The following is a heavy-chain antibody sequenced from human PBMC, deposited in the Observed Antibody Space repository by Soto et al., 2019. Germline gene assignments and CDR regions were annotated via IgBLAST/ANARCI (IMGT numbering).Heavy chain of an antibody. CDR3: ARVGYDFWSGDYYGMDV. V-gene: IGHV4-30-4*01. CDR2: IYYSGST. D-gene: IGHD3-3*01. CDR1: GGSISSGDYY. Sequence: SETLSLTCTVSGGSISSGDYYWSWIRQPPGKGLEWIGYIYYSGSTYYNPSLKSRVTISVDTSKNQFSLKLSSVTAADTAVYYCARVGYDFWSGDYYGMDVWGQGTTVTVSS. J-gene: IGHJ6*02.